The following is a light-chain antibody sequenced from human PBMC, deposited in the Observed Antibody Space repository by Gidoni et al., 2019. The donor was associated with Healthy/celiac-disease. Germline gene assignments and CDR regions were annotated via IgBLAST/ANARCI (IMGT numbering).Light chain of an antibody. J-gene: IGKJ1*01. Sequence: DIVMTQSPDSLAVYLGERATINCKSSQSVLYSSNNKNYLAWYQQKPGQPPKLLIYWASTRESGVPDRFSGSGSGTDFTLTISSLQAEDVAVYYCQQNYSTPRTFGQGTKVEIK. V-gene: IGKV4-1*01. CDR1: QSVLYSSNNKNY. CDR3: QQNYSTPRT. CDR2: WAS.